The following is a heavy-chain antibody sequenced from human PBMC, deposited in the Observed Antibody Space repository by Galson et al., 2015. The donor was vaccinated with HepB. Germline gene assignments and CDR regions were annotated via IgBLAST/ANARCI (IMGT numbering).Heavy chain of an antibody. D-gene: IGHD3-22*01. J-gene: IGHJ4*02. CDR3: AKDHREYYYDTSDY. CDR1: GFTFSAYA. CDR2: ISGSGGST. Sequence: SLRLSCAASGFTFSAYAMSRVRQAPGKGLEWVSTISGSGGSTYYADSLKGRFTISRDNSKNTLYLQMNSLRAEDTAIYFCAKDHREYYYDTSDYWGQGTLVTVSS. V-gene: IGHV3-23*01.